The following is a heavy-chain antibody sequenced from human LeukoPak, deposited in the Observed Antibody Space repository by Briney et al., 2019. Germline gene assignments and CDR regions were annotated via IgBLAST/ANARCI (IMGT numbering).Heavy chain of an antibody. V-gene: IGHV3-48*01. D-gene: IGHD2-8*02. CDR3: ARDRWGNDAFDI. CDR2: ISSSSSTI. J-gene: IGHJ3*02. CDR1: GFTFSSYS. Sequence: GGSLRLSCAASGFTFSSYSMNWVRQAPGKGLEWVSYISSSSSTIYYADSVKGRFTISRDNDKNSLYLQMNRLRAEDTAVYYCARDRWGNDAFDIWGQGTMVTVSS.